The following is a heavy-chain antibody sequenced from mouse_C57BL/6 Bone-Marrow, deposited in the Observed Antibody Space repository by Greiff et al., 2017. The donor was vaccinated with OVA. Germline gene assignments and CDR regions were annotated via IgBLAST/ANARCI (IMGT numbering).Heavy chain of an antibody. CDR3: TRGYSNYYAMDY. CDR2: IDPETGGP. J-gene: IGHJ4*01. CDR1: GYTFTDYE. V-gene: IGHV1-15*01. Sequence: VQLQQSGAELVRPGASVTLSCKASGYTFTDYEMHWVKQTPVHGLEWIGAIDPETGGPAYHQKFKGKAILTADKSPSTAYMELRSLTSEDSAVYYCTRGYSNYYAMDYWGQGTSVTVSS. D-gene: IGHD2-5*01.